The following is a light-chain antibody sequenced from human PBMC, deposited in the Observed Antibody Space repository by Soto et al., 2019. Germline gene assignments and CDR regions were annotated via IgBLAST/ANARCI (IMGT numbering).Light chain of an antibody. V-gene: IGKV3D-20*02. CDR2: GAS. Sequence: EIVLTQSPDTLSLSPGERATLSCRASQSVSSGYLAWYQQKPGQAPRLLIYGASSRATGIPDRFSGSGSGTDFTLTISSLEPEDFAVYYCQHRSNWPLTFGGGTKVDIK. J-gene: IGKJ4*01. CDR1: QSVSSGY. CDR3: QHRSNWPLT.